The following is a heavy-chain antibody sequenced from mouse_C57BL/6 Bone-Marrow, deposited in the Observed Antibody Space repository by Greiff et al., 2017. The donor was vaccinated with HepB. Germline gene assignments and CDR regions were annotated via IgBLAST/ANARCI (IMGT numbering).Heavy chain of an antibody. J-gene: IGHJ1*03. CDR2: INSDGGST. D-gene: IGHD1-1*01. V-gene: IGHV5-2*01. CDR3: ARHGEYYGSSDWYFDV. CDR1: EYEFPSHD. Sequence: DVKLVESGGGLVQPGESLKLSCESNEYEFPSHDMSWVRKTPEKRLELVAAINSDGGSTYYPDTMERRFIISRDNTKKTLYLQMSSLRSEDTALYYCARHGEYYGSSDWYFDVWGTGTTVTVSS.